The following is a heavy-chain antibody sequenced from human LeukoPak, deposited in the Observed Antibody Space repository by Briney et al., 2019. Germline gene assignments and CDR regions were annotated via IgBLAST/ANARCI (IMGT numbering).Heavy chain of an antibody. D-gene: IGHD1-20*01. CDR3: ARHFNWNGGVDWFDP. Sequence: GASVKVSCKASGGTFSSYAISWVRQAPGQGLEWMGGIIPIFGTANYAQKFQGRVTITTDESTSTAYMELSSLRSEDTAVYYCARHFNWNGGVDWFDPWGQGTQVTVSS. J-gene: IGHJ5*02. V-gene: IGHV1-69*05. CDR2: IIPIFGTA. CDR1: GGTFSSYA.